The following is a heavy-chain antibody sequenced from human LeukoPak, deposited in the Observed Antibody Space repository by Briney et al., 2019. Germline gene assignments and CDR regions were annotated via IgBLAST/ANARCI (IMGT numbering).Heavy chain of an antibody. CDR1: GFTFRTYS. CDR2: IYGNGGRT. V-gene: IGHV3-23*01. D-gene: IGHD1-14*01. Sequence: GGSLRLSCAASGFTFRTYSMSWVRQAPGKGLEWVSGIYGNGGRTFYADSVKGRFTISRDNSKNMLFLHMDSLRVEDTALYYCAKDLTPDGVWDVGYWGQGTLVTVSS. J-gene: IGHJ4*02. CDR3: AKDLTPDGVWDVGY.